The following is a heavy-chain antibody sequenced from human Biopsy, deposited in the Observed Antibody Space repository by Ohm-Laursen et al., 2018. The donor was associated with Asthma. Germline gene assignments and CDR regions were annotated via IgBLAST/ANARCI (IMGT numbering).Heavy chain of an antibody. Sequence: SQTLSLTCAVSGGSINNYYWSWIRQPPGKGLDLIGYIYYTGSTNYNPPLKSRVTLSVDTSNNQFSLKLSSVTAADTAFYYCARVWAGGFDSWGQGTLVTVSS. J-gene: IGHJ4*02. CDR1: GGSINNYY. D-gene: IGHD6-19*01. CDR3: ARVWAGGFDS. V-gene: IGHV4-59*01. CDR2: IYYTGST.